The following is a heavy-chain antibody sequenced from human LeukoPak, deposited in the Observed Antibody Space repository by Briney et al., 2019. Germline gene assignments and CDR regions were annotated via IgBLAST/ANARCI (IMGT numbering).Heavy chain of an antibody. D-gene: IGHD6-13*01. CDR3: ARGASGQQLVSGDY. CDR1: RYSFTGCY. V-gene: IGHV1-2*02. CDR2: INPISGGT. Sequence: GASVKVSCKASRYSFTGCYKHWDRHAPGQGLEWMGWINPISGGTNYAQNFQGRVTVTRDTSISTAYMELSRLRSDDTAVYYCARGASGQQLVSGDYWGQGTLVTVSS. J-gene: IGHJ4*02.